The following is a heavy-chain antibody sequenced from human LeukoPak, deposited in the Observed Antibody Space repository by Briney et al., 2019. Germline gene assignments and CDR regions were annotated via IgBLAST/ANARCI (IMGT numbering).Heavy chain of an antibody. D-gene: IGHD6-19*01. CDR3: AKDGEWLVNAFDI. CDR1: GFTFSSYG. Sequence: PGGSLRLSCAASGFTFSSYGMHWVRQAPGKGLEWVAFIRYDGSNKYYADSVKGRFTISRDNSKNTLYLQMNSLRAEDTAVYYCAKDGEWLVNAFDIWGQGTMVTVSS. CDR2: IRYDGSNK. V-gene: IGHV3-30*02. J-gene: IGHJ3*02.